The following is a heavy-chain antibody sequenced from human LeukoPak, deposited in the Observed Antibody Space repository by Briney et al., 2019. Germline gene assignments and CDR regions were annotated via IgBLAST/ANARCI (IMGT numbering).Heavy chain of an antibody. CDR3: ARELPPVLLWFGPFDY. CDR1: GGSISSGSYY. CDR2: IYTSGST. J-gene: IGHJ4*02. D-gene: IGHD3-10*01. Sequence: PSETLSLTCTVSGGSISSGSYYWSWIRQPAGKGLEWIGRIYTSGSTNYNPSLKSRVTISVDTSKNQFSLKLSSVTAADTAVYYCARELPPVLLWFGPFDYWGQGTLVTVSS. V-gene: IGHV4-61*02.